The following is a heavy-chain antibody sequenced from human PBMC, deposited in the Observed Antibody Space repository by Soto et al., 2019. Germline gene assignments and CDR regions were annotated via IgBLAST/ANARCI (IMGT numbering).Heavy chain of an antibody. CDR3: AGLLSSGWYSAGRRQRREKTQFEDV. CDR2: IYYSGST. Sequence: SETLSLTCTVSGGSISSYYWSWIRQPPGKGLEWIGYIYYSGSTNYNPSLKSRVTISVDTSKNQFSLKLSSVTAADTAVYYCAGLLSSGWYSAGRRQRREKTQFEDVWGQGTTVTVSS. V-gene: IGHV4-59*01. D-gene: IGHD6-19*01. CDR1: GGSISSYY. J-gene: IGHJ6*02.